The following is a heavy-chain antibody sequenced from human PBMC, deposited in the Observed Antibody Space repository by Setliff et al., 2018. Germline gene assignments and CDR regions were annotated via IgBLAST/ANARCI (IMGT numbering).Heavy chain of an antibody. CDR2: ISAYSGET. CDR3: ALTTLSLCSGGNCPSALDI. J-gene: IGHJ3*02. V-gene: IGHV1-18*01. CDR1: GYIFKRYG. D-gene: IGHD2-15*01. Sequence: GASVKVSCKASGYIFKRYGISWVRQAPGQGLEWMGWISAYSGETNYAQIFQGRVTMTTDTPTSTAYMELRSLTSDDTAIYFCALTTLSLCSGGNCPSALDIWGQGTLVTVSS.